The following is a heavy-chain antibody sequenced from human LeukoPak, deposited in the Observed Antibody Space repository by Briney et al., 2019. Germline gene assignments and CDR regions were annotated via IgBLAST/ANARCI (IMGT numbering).Heavy chain of an antibody. J-gene: IGHJ3*02. Sequence: SVKVSCKASGFTFTSSAMQWVRQARGQRLEWIGWIVVGSGNTNYAQKFQERVTITRDMSTSTAYMELSSLRSEDTAVYYCAAASSGWKYAFDIWGQGTMVTVSS. D-gene: IGHD6-19*01. CDR3: AAASSGWKYAFDI. CDR1: GFTFTSSA. V-gene: IGHV1-58*02. CDR2: IVVGSGNT.